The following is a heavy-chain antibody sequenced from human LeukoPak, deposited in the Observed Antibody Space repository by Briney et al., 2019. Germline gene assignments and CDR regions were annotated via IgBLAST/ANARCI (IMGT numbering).Heavy chain of an antibody. CDR3: ARGGYSYGYDDDFDY. Sequence: SETLSLTCTVSGGSISSYYWSWIRQPPGKGLEWIGYIYNSGSTNYNPSLKSRVTISVDTSKNKFSLKLSSVTTADTAVYYCARGGYSYGYDDDFDYWGQGTLVTVSS. J-gene: IGHJ4*02. V-gene: IGHV4-59*01. CDR1: GGSISSYY. CDR2: IYNSGST. D-gene: IGHD5-18*01.